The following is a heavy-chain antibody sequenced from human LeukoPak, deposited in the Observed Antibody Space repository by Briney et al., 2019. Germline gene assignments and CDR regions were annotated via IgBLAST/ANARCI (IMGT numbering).Heavy chain of an antibody. V-gene: IGHV4-59*01. CDR3: ARAKYPGELSH. J-gene: IGHJ4*02. D-gene: IGHD3-16*02. Sequence: SETLSLTCTVSGGFISSYYWSWIRQPPGKGLEWIGYIYYSGSTNYNPSLKSRVTISVDTSKNQFSLKLSSVTAADTAVYYCARAKYPGELSHWGQGTLVTVSS. CDR2: IYYSGST. CDR1: GGFISSYY.